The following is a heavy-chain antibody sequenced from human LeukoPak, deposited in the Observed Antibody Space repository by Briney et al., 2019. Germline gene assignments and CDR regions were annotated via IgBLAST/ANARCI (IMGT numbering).Heavy chain of an antibody. J-gene: IGHJ4*02. Sequence: SQTLSLTCAISGDTVSSNNAAWNWIRQSPSRGLEWLGRTFYRSKWYYDYVISLKSRITINPDTSKNQFSLHLNSVTPEDTAVYYCARDISSSNYFFDYWGQGTLVTVSS. CDR3: ARDISSSNYFFDY. CDR1: GDTVSSNNAA. CDR2: TFYRSKWYY. V-gene: IGHV6-1*01. D-gene: IGHD6-6*01.